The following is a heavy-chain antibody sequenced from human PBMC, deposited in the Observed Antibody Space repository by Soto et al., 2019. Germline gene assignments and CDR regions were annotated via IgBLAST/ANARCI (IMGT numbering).Heavy chain of an antibody. CDR3: ARGEVEYSSSYYFDY. CDR1: GFTVSSNY. J-gene: IGHJ4*02. Sequence: GESLKISCAASGFTVSSNYMSWVRQAPGKGLEWVSVIYSGGSTYYADSVKGRFTISRHNSKNTLYLQMNSLRAEDTAVYYCARGEVEYSSSYYFDYWGQGTLVTVSS. D-gene: IGHD6-6*01. V-gene: IGHV3-66*01. CDR2: IYSGGST.